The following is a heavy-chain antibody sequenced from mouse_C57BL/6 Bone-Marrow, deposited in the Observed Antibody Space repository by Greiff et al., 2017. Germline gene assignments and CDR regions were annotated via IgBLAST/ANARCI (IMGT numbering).Heavy chain of an antibody. D-gene: IGHD1-1*01. V-gene: IGHV5-4*01. J-gene: IGHJ1*03. Sequence: EVQLQESGGGLVKPGGSLKLSCATSGFTFSSYAMSWVRQTPEKRLEWVATISDGGSYTYYPDNVKGRFTISRDNAKNNLYLQMSHLKSEDTAMYYCARGDPYYGRDYWYFDVWGTGTTVTVSS. CDR3: ARGDPYYGRDYWYFDV. CDR2: ISDGGSYT. CDR1: GFTFSSYA.